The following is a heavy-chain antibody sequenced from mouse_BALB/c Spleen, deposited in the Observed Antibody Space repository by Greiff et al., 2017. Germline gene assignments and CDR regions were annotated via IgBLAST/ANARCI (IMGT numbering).Heavy chain of an antibody. CDR1: GYTFTSYY. J-gene: IGHJ4*01. Sequence: QVQLKQSGPELVKPGASVRISCKASGYTFTSYYIHWVKQRPGQGLEWIGWIYPGNVNTKYNEKFKGKATLTADKSSSTAYMQLSSLTSEDSAVYFCARDSSRAMDYWGQGTSVTVSS. CDR3: ARDSSRAMDY. CDR2: IYPGNVNT. V-gene: IGHV1S56*01.